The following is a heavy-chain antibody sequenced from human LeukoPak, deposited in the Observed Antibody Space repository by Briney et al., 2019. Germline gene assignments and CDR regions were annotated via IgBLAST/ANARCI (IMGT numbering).Heavy chain of an antibody. CDR3: ASISAFRGESTIRYYMDV. CDR1: GGTFSSYA. J-gene: IGHJ6*03. CDR2: IIPIFGTA. D-gene: IGHD3-10*01. Sequence: SVKVSSKASGGTFSSYAISWVRQAPGQGLEWMGGIIPIFGTANYAQKFQGRVTITADKSTSTAYMELSSLRSEDTAVYYCASISAFRGESTIRYYMDVWGKGTTVTVSS. V-gene: IGHV1-69*06.